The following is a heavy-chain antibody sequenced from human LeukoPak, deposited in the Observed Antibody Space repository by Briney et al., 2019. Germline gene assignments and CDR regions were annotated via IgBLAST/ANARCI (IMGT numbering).Heavy chain of an antibody. J-gene: IGHJ4*02. CDR2: ISWNSGSI. CDR3: ARANNSSWHN. Sequence: GGSLRLSCAASGFTFDDYAMHWVRQAPGKGLEWVSGISWNSGSIGYAASVKGRFTVSRDNAKNSLYLQMNSLRVDDTAVYYCARANNSSWHNWGQGTLVTVSS. CDR1: GFTFDDYA. V-gene: IGHV3-9*01. D-gene: IGHD6-13*01.